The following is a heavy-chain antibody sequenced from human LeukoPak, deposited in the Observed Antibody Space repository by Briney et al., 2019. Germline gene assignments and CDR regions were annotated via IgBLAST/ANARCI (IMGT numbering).Heavy chain of an antibody. CDR1: GGSISSSSYY. CDR3: ARSLGGYSSSWPGNWFDP. D-gene: IGHD6-13*01. V-gene: IGHV4-39*01. J-gene: IGHJ5*02. CDR2: IYYSGST. Sequence: SETLSLTCTVSGGSISSSSYYWGWIRQPPGKGLEWIGSIYYSGSTYYNPSLKSRVTISVDTSKNQFSLKLSSVTAADTAVYYCARSLGGYSSSWPGNWFDPWGQGTLVTVSS.